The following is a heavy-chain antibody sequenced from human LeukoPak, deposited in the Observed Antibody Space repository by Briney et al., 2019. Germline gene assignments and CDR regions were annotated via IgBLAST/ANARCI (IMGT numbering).Heavy chain of an antibody. J-gene: IGHJ3*02. D-gene: IGHD6-13*01. Sequence: PSETLSLTCTVSGGSICSYYWSWIRQPPGKGLEWIGYIYYSGSTNYNPSLKSRVTISVDTSKNQFSLKLSSVTAADTAVYYCARGLSAADDAFDIWGQGTMVTVSS. CDR2: IYYSGST. CDR1: GGSICSYY. V-gene: IGHV4-59*01. CDR3: ARGLSAADDAFDI.